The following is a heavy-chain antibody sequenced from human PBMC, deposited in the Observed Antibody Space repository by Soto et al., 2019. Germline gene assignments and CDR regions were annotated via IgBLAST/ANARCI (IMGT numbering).Heavy chain of an antibody. Sequence: SETLSLTCAVYGGSFSGYYWSWIRQPPGKGLEWIGEINHSGSTNYNPSLKSRVTISVDTSKNQFSLKLSSVTAADTAVYYCASLPSIAVAGTVGATKGENYYYGMDVWGQGTTVTVSS. CDR2: INHSGST. D-gene: IGHD6-19*01. CDR3: ASLPSIAVAGTVGATKGENYYYGMDV. V-gene: IGHV4-34*01. J-gene: IGHJ6*02. CDR1: GGSFSGYY.